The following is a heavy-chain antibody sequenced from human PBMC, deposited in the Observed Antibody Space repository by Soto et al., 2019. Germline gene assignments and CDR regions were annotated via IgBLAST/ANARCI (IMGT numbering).Heavy chain of an antibody. V-gene: IGHV3-30-3*01. D-gene: IGHD1-1*01. CDR2: ISYDGSNK. Sequence: QVQLVESGGGVVQPGRSLRLSCAASGFTFSSYAMHWVRQAPGKGLEWVAVISYDGSNKYYADSVKGRFTISRDNSKNTLYLQMNSLRAEDTAVYYCARDRLRYNWNDFPYYYYGMDVWGPRDHGHRLL. J-gene: IGHJ6*01. CDR3: ARDRLRYNWNDFPYYYYGMDV. CDR1: GFTFSSYA.